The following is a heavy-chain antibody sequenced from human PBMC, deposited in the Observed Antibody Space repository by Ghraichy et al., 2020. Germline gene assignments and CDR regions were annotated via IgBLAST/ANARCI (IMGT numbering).Heavy chain of an antibody. CDR2: IKQDGSEK. CDR1: GFTFSSYW. V-gene: IGHV3-7*03. D-gene: IGHD5-24*01. J-gene: IGHJ6*02. Sequence: LSLTCAASGFTFSSYWMSWVRQAPGKGLEWVANIKQDGSEKYYVDSVKGRFTISRDNAKNSLYLQMNSLRAEDTAVYYCARRKRWLQFYYGMDVWGQGTTVTVSS. CDR3: ARRKRWLQFYYGMDV.